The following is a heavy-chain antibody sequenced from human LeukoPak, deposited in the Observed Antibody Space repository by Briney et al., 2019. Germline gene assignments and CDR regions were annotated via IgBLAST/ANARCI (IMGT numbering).Heavy chain of an antibody. CDR2: INPSGGST. CDR1: GYTFTSYY. Sequence: ASVKVSCKASGYTFTSYYMHWVRQAPGQGLEWMGIINPSGGSTSYAQRFQGRVTMTRDTSTSTVYMELSSLRSEDTAVYYCARGKPDITMIIVVTRLFDYWGQGTLVTVSS. D-gene: IGHD3-22*01. J-gene: IGHJ4*02. CDR3: ARGKPDITMIIVVTRLFDY. V-gene: IGHV1-46*01.